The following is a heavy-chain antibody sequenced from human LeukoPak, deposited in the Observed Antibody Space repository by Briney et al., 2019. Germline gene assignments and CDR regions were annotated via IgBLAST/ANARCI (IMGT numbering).Heavy chain of an antibody. J-gene: IGHJ4*02. Sequence: SVKVSCKASGYTFTSYYMHWVRQAPGQGLEWMGGIIPIFGTANYAQKFQGRVTITADESTSTAYMELSSLRSEDTAVYYCASGPNDSSGYYLYWGQGTLVTVSS. V-gene: IGHV1-69*13. CDR1: GYTFTSYY. D-gene: IGHD3-22*01. CDR2: IIPIFGTA. CDR3: ASGPNDSSGYYLY.